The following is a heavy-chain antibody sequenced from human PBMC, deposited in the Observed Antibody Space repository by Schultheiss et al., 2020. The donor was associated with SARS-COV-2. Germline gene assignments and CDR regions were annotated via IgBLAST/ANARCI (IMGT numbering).Heavy chain of an antibody. CDR3: AKDRDYYDSDDY. V-gene: IGHV3-30-3*01. Sequence: SCAASGFTFSSYAMHWVRQAPGKGLEWVAVITYDGSNKYYADSVKGRFTISRDNAKNSLYLQMNSLRAEDTAVYYCAKDRDYYDSDDYWGQGTLVTVSS. D-gene: IGHD3-22*01. J-gene: IGHJ4*02. CDR2: ITYDGSNK. CDR1: GFTFSSYA.